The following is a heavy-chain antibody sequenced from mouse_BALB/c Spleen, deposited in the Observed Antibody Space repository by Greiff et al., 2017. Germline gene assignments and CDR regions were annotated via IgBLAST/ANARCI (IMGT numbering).Heavy chain of an antibody. J-gene: IGHJ4*01. V-gene: IGHV1-14*01. CDR1: GYTFTSYV. CDR3: AREWGTCAMDY. CDR2: INPYNDGT. D-gene: IGHD1-3*01. Sequence: EVKLMESGPELVKPGASVKMSCKASGYTFTSYVMHWVKQKPGQGLEWIGYINPYNDGTKYNEKFKGKATLTSDKSSSTAYMELSSLTSEDSAVYYCAREWGTCAMDYWGQGTSVTVSS.